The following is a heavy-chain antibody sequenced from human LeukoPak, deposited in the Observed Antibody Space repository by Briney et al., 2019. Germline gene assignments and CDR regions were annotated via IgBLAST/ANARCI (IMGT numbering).Heavy chain of an antibody. D-gene: IGHD3-22*01. CDR2: ITSGGST. CDR3: AKGSGYDSSGYYF. J-gene: IGHJ4*02. CDR1: GFMFSSYG. V-gene: IGHV3-23*01. Sequence: GGSLRLSCAASGFMFSSYGMSWVRQAPGKGLEWVSAITSGGSTYYADSVKGRFTISRDNSKNTLYLQMNSLRAEDTAVYYCAKGSGYDSSGYYFWGQGTLVTVSS.